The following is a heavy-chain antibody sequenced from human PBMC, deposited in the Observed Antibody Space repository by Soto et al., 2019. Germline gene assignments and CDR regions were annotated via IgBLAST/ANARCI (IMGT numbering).Heavy chain of an antibody. V-gene: IGHV4-4*02. CDR2: IYHSGST. CDR3: ARGYSSGWQQDYYGMDV. Sequence: PLETLSLTCAVSGGSISSSNWWSWVRQPPGKGLEWIGEIYHSGSTNYNPSLKSRVTISVDKSKNQFSLKLSSVTAADTAVYYCARGYSSGWQQDYYGMDVWGQGTTVPVSS. J-gene: IGHJ6*02. D-gene: IGHD6-19*01. CDR1: GGSISSSNW.